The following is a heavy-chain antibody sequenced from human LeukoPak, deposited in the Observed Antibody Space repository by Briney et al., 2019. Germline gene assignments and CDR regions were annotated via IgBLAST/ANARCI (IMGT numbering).Heavy chain of an antibody. V-gene: IGHV4-61*02. CDR2: IYTSGST. Sequence: SETLSLTCTVSGGSISSGSYYSSWIRQPAGKGLEWIGRIYTSGSTNYNPSLKRRVTISVDTSKNQFSLKLSSVTAAYTAVYYCARSGSLLWFGELLYHDAFDIWGQGTMVTVSS. CDR1: GGSISSGSYY. D-gene: IGHD3-10*01. J-gene: IGHJ3*02. CDR3: ARSGSLLWFGELLYHDAFDI.